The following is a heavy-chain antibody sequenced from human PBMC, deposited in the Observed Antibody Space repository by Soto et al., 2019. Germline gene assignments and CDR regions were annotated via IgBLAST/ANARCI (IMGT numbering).Heavy chain of an antibody. Sequence: PGGSLRLSCAASGFTFSDYYMSWIRQAPGKGLEWVSYITSSGTYTNYADSVKGRFTISRDNAKNSLYLQMNSLRAEDTAVYYCAKANSGIDTDWGQGTLVTVSS. V-gene: IGHV3-11*05. CDR3: AKANSGIDTD. D-gene: IGHD3-10*01. CDR1: GFTFSDYY. J-gene: IGHJ4*02. CDR2: ITSSGTYT.